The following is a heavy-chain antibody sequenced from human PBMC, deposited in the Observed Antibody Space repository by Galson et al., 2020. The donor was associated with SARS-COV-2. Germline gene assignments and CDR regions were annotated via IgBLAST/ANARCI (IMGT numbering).Heavy chain of an antibody. Sequence: SETLSLTCTVSGSSISSGFYWGWIRQPPKQGLEWIGNIYHTGNTYYKPSLRSRFTISVDTSKNQFSLKVTSVTAADTAVYYCMRDSYFNVRSGCSGQSPVDYWGQGALVTVSS. CDR3: MRDSYFNVRSGCSGQSPVDY. V-gene: IGHV4-38-2*02. CDR1: GSSISSGFY. J-gene: IGHJ4*02. D-gene: IGHD3-22*01. CDR2: IYHTGNT.